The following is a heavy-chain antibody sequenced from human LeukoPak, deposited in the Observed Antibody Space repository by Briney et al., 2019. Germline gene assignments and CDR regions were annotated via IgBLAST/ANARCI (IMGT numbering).Heavy chain of an antibody. D-gene: IGHD3-10*01. J-gene: IGHJ5*02. CDR1: RFTLSTND. V-gene: IGHV3-23*01. CDR2: ICGSSGRT. Sequence: GGCRRLSRVASRFTLSTNDMSWVRQAPGEGLGWVSGICGSSGRTYYADSVKGRFTISRDSSRNTMFLQMDSLRADDTAAYHCAKAGSISWFHHLGQGGMVTVCS. CDR3: AKAGSISWFHH.